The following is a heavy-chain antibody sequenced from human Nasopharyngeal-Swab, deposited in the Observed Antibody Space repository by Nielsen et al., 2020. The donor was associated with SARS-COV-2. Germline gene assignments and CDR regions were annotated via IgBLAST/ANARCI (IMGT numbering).Heavy chain of an antibody. CDR3: ARAGKKQGATEYYFDY. CDR2: IYYSGST. V-gene: IGHV4-39*01. J-gene: IGHJ4*02. Sequence: GSLRLSCTVSGGSISSSSYYWGWIRQPPGKGLEWIGSIYYSGSTYYNPSLKSRVTISVDTSKNQFSLKLSSVTAADTAVYYCARAGKKQGATEYYFDYWGQGTLVTVSS. D-gene: IGHD5-12*01. CDR1: GGSISSSSYY.